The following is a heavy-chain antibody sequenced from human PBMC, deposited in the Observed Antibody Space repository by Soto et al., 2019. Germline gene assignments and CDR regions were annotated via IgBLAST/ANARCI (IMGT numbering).Heavy chain of an antibody. CDR2: DYHDGTN. D-gene: IGHD6-19*01. V-gene: IGHV4-39*02. CDR1: GASIDDRGHH. Sequence: QLRESGPGQVSPSETLSLTCSVSGASIDDRGHHWSWLRRSPGRGLEWSGSDYHDGTNYYNPSLKSRVSVSVDTSQNQFSLRLATVTAADTAVYYCARDKGISVVGFFRKDPYFGLDVWGPGTTVTVSS. J-gene: IGHJ6*02. CDR3: ARDKGISVVGFFRKDPYFGLDV.